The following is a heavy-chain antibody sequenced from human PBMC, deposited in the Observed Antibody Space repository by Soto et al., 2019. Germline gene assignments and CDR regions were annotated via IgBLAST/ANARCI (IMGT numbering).Heavy chain of an antibody. CDR1: GGSISSGGYY. Sequence: SETLSLTCTVSGGSISSGGYYWSWIRQHPGKGLEWIGYIYYSGSTYYNPSLKSRVTISVDTSKNQFSLKLSSVTAADTAVYYCARAECGRHYYGSGSYFCYYYYYMDVWGKGTTVTVSS. D-gene: IGHD3-10*01. V-gene: IGHV4-31*03. CDR2: IYYSGST. CDR3: ARAECGRHYYGSGSYFCYYYYYMDV. J-gene: IGHJ6*03.